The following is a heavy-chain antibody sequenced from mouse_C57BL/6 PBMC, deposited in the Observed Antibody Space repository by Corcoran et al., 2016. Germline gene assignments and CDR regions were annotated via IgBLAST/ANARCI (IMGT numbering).Heavy chain of an antibody. D-gene: IGHD1-1*01. J-gene: IGHJ2*01. V-gene: IGHV1-15*01. Sequence: QVQLQQSGAELVRPGASVTLSCKASGYTFTDYEMHWVKQTPVHGLEWIGAIDPETGGTAYNQKFKGKAILTADKSSSTAYMELRSLTSEDSAVYYCTSGYGSSFDYWGQGTTLTVSS. CDR1: GYTFTDYE. CDR2: IDPETGGT. CDR3: TSGYGSSFDY.